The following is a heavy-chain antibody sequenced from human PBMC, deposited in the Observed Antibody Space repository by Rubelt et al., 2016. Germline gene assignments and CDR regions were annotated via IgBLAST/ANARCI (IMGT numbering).Heavy chain of an antibody. J-gene: IGHJ4*02. CDR1: SGSVSCNSCY. CDR3: ARGFHCSGDTCREI. CDR2: INDRGTT. V-gene: IGHV4-39*07. D-gene: IGHD2-15*01. Sequence: QLQLQESGPGLVKTSETLSLTCTVSSGSVSCNSCYWGWIRQPPGTGLEWMGEINDRGTTNNNQSLKSRVTISADKSRNQFSLRLSSVTAADTAVYYCARGFHCSGDTCREIWGQGTPVIVSA.